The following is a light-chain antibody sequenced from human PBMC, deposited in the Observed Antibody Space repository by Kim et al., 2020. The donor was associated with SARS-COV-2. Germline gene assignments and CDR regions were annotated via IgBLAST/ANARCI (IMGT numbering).Light chain of an antibody. V-gene: IGKV1-5*03. J-gene: IGKJ2*01. Sequence: DIQMTQYPSTLSASLGDRVTITCRASQSISTYLAWYQKKPGKAPKLLISGTSTLESGVPSRFSGSGSGTEFTLTINSLQPDDFATYYCQHYNSPMYTFGQGTKLEI. CDR1: QSISTY. CDR2: GTS. CDR3: QHYNSPMYT.